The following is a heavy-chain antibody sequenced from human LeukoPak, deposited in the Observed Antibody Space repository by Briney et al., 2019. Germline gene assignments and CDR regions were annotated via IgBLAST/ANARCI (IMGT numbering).Heavy chain of an antibody. CDR3: ARSSSVAGIFDYGMDV. V-gene: IGHV1-46*01. D-gene: IGHD6-19*01. CDR1: GYTFTSYY. CDR2: INPSGGST. Sequence: GASVKVSCKASGYTFTSYYMHWVRQAPGQGLEWMGIINPSGGSTSYAQKFQGRVTMTRDTSTSTVYMELSSLRSEDTAVYYCARSSSVAGIFDYGMDVGGKGPTVTVSS. J-gene: IGHJ6*04.